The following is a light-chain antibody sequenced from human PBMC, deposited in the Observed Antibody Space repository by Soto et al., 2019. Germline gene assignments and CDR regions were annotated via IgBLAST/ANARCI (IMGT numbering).Light chain of an antibody. V-gene: IGLV2-23*01. Sequence: QSALTQPASVSGSPGQSITISCTGTSSDVWNYNLVSWYQQHPGKAPKLRIYEGSKRPSGVSNRFSGSKSGNTASLTISILQAEDEADYYCCSYAGSSSYVFGNGTKVTVL. CDR3: CSYAGSSSYV. CDR2: EGS. CDR1: SSDVWNYNL. J-gene: IGLJ1*01.